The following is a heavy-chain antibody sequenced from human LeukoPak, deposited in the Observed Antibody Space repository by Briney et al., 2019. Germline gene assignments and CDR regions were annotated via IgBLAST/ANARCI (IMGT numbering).Heavy chain of an antibody. V-gene: IGHV1-8*01. CDR3: ARVKSCSSTSCYRHFDY. D-gene: IGHD2-2*01. CDR2: MNPNSGNT. Sequence: ASVKVSCKASGYTFTSYDINWVGQATGQGLEWMGWMNPNSGNTGYAQKFQGRVTMTRNTSISTAYMELSSLRSEDTAVYYCARVKSCSSTSCYRHFDYWGQGTLVTVSS. J-gene: IGHJ4*02. CDR1: GYTFTSYD.